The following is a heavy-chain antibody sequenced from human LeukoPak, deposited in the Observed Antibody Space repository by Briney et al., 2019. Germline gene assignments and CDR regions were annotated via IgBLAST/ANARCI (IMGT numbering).Heavy chain of an antibody. J-gene: IGHJ5*02. Sequence: ASMKVSCKASGYIFTDYYLHWVRQAPGQGLEWMGWISPKSGVTVYAQRFKGRVTMTRDTSISTVYMELSSLTSDDTAVYYCAKVGWLSGYDLGWFDPWGQGTLVTVSS. V-gene: IGHV1-2*02. CDR3: AKVGWLSGYDLGWFDP. CDR2: ISPKSGVT. D-gene: IGHD5-12*01. CDR1: GYIFTDYY.